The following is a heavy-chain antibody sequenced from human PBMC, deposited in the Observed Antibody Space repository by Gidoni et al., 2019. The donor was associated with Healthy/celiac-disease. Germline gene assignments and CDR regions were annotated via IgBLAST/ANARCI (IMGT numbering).Heavy chain of an antibody. CDR2: IIPILCIA. Sequence: QVQLVQSGAEVKKPGSSVKVPCKASGGTFSSYTISWVRQAPGQGLEWMGRIIPILCIANYAQKFQGRVTITADKSTSTAYMELSSLRSEDTAVYYCARGKTYYDILTGSDAFDIWGQGTMVTVSS. J-gene: IGHJ3*02. CDR1: GGTFSSYT. V-gene: IGHV1-69*02. CDR3: ARGKTYYDILTGSDAFDI. D-gene: IGHD3-9*01.